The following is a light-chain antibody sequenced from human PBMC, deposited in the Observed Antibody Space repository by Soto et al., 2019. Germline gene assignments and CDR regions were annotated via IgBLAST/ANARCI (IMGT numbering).Light chain of an antibody. CDR3: SSYASNSPVV. V-gene: IGLV2-14*03. CDR2: DVS. Sequence: QSALTQPASVSGSPGQSITISCTGTSSDVGGYNYVSWYQQHPGKAPKLMIFDVSNRPSGISYRVSGSKSGNTASLTISGLQAEDEADYYCSSYASNSPVVFGGGTKLTVL. CDR1: SSDVGGYNY. J-gene: IGLJ3*02.